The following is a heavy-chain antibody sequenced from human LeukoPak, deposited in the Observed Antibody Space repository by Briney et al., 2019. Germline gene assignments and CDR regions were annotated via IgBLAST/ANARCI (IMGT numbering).Heavy chain of an antibody. D-gene: IGHD4-17*01. V-gene: IGHV3-53*01. J-gene: IGHJ2*01. CDR2: IYSGGST. CDR3: ARVATVTTSWYFDL. Sequence: GGSLRLSCAASGFTVSSNYMSWVRQAPGKGLEWVSVIYSGGSTYYADSVKGRFTISRDNSKNTLYLQMNSLRAEDTAVYYCARVATVTTSWYFDLWGRGTLVTVSS. CDR1: GFTVSSNY.